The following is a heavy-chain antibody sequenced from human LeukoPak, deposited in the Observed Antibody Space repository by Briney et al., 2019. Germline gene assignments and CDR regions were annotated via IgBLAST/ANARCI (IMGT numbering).Heavy chain of an antibody. CDR1: GYTFTGYY. CDR3: ARVAITFPQASGGSADWDY. J-gene: IGHJ4*02. Sequence: GASVKVSCKASGYTFTGYYMHWVRQAPGQGLEWMGWINPNSGGTNYAQKFQGRVTMTGDTSISTAYMELSRLRSDDTAVYYCARVAITFPQASGGSADWDYWGQGTLVTVSS. V-gene: IGHV1-2*02. CDR2: INPNSGGT. D-gene: IGHD2-15*01.